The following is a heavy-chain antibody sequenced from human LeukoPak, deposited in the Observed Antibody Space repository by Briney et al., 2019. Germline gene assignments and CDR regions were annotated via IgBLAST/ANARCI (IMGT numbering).Heavy chain of an antibody. CDR3: ARGGNPRDGPDY. J-gene: IGHJ4*02. D-gene: IGHD4-23*01. V-gene: IGHV3-30-3*01. Sequence: PGRSLRLTCSASGXTFSSYTIHWVRQAPGKGLERVAVISFDGSNKYYADSVKGRFSISRDNSKNTLYLQMNSLGAEDTAVYYCARGGNPRDGPDYWGQGTLVTVSS. CDR1: GXTFSSYT. CDR2: ISFDGSNK.